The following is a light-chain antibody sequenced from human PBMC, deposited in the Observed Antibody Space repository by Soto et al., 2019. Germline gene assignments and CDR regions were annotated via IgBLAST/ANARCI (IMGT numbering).Light chain of an antibody. CDR2: DVS. CDR1: SSDVGGYNS. J-gene: IGLJ2*01. Sequence: QSALTQPASVSGSPGQSITISCTGTSSDVGGYNSVSWYQQHPGKAPKLMIYDVSHRPSGVSDRFSGSKSGNTAALTISGLQAEDEADYYCSSYTSSSLLVFGGGTQLTGL. CDR3: SSYTSSSLLV. V-gene: IGLV2-14*01.